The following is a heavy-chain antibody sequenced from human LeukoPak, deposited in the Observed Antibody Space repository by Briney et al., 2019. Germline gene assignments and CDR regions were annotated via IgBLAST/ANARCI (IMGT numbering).Heavy chain of an antibody. CDR2: IYYSGST. V-gene: IGHV4-39*01. D-gene: IGHD6-13*01. CDR3: AKVSQWGNSRWYEGD. Sequence: SETLSLTCTVSGGSISSSSYYWGWIRQPPGKGLEWIGSIYYSGSTYYNPSLKSRVTISVDTSKNQFSLKLSSVTAADTAVYYCAKVSQWGNSRWYEGDWGQGTLVTVSS. J-gene: IGHJ4*02. CDR1: GGSISSSSYY.